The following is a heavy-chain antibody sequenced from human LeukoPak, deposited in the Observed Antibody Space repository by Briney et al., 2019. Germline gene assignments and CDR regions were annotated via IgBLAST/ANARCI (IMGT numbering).Heavy chain of an antibody. CDR1: GFTVNNNY. CDR2: ISSGGST. D-gene: IGHD6-25*01. J-gene: IGHJ4*02. CDR3: GRDLIGTAASWDC. Sequence: GGSLRLSCVASGFTVNNNYMNWVRQGPGKGLEWVSVISSGGSTYYADSVTGRFTISRDNSKNTLHLQMNSLRVEDTAVYYCGRDLIGTAASWDCWGQGTLVTVSS. V-gene: IGHV3-53*01.